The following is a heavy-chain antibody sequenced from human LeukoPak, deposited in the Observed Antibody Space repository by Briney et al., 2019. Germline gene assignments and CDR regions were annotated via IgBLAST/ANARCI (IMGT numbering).Heavy chain of an antibody. CDR3: ARKLVAPTILFDY. Sequence: GGSLRLSCAASGFTFSTFAMQWVRQAPEKGLEYVSGINTNGGTTYYANSVKGRFTISRDNSKNTLYLQMNSLRAEDTAVYYCARKLVAPTILFDYWGQGTLVTVSS. D-gene: IGHD6-6*01. CDR1: GFTFSTFA. V-gene: IGHV3-64*04. J-gene: IGHJ4*02. CDR2: INTNGGTT.